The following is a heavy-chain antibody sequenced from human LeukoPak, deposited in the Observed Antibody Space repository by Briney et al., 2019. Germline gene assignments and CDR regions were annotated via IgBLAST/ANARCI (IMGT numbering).Heavy chain of an antibody. V-gene: IGHV4-34*01. CDR3: ARRGSWTYYYAMDV. J-gene: IGHJ6*02. D-gene: IGHD6-13*01. CDR1: GGSFNDYY. Sequence: SETLSLTCDVSGGSFNDYYWSWIRQAPGKGLEWIGEIRHSGSTNYNPSLKGRATVSVDTSKSQFSLRLTSVTAADTAVYYCARRGSWTYYYAMDVWGQGTTVTVSS. CDR2: IRHSGST.